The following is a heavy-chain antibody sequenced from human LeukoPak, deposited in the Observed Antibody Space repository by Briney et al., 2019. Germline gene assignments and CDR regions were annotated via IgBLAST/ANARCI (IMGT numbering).Heavy chain of an antibody. CDR3: ARVTYYDFWSGYAQYAPLDV. Sequence: AASVKVSCKASGGTFSSYAISWVRQAPGQGLEWMGGIIPIFGTANYAQKFQGRVTITADKSTSTAYMELSSLRSEDTAVYYCARVTYYDFWSGYAQYAPLDVWGKGTTVTVSS. CDR1: GGTFSSYA. CDR2: IIPIFGTA. V-gene: IGHV1-69*06. J-gene: IGHJ6*04. D-gene: IGHD3-3*01.